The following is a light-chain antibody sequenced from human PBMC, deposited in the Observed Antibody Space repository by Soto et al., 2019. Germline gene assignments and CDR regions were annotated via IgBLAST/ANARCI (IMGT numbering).Light chain of an antibody. Sequence: DIQVTQFPSFLSASVGDRVTITCRASQGISSYLAWYQQKPGKAPKVLIYGASTLQSGVPSRFRGSASGTEFTLTISSLQPEDSATYYCQQLSDFPLTFGGGTKVEIK. CDR1: QGISSY. CDR3: QQLSDFPLT. CDR2: GAS. J-gene: IGKJ4*01. V-gene: IGKV1-9*01.